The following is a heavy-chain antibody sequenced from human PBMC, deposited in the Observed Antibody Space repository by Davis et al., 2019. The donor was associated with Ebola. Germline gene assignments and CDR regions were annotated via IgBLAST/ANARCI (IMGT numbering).Heavy chain of an antibody. V-gene: IGHV4-39*01. D-gene: IGHD2-15*01. Sequence: SETLSLTCTVSGGSISSYYWGWIRQPPGKGLEWIGSIYYSGSTYYNPSLKSRVTISVDTSKNQFSLKLSSVTAADTAVYYCAIPDCSGANCYSVYIKNWGQGTLVTVSS. CDR3: AIPDCSGANCYSVYIKN. J-gene: IGHJ4*02. CDR1: GGSISSYY. CDR2: IYYSGST.